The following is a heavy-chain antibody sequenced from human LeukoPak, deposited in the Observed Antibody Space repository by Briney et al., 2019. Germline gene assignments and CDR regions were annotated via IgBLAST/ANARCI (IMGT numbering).Heavy chain of an antibody. CDR3: ARDLIAYDAFDI. V-gene: IGHV3-7*01. D-gene: IGHD2-21*01. CDR1: GFTFSSYW. CDR2: IKQDGSEK. Sequence: GGSLRLSCAASGFTFSSYWMSWVRQAPGKGLEWVANIKQDGSEKYYVDSVKRRFTISRDYAKNSLYLQMNSLRAEDTAVYYCARDLIAYDAFDIWGQGTMVTVSS. J-gene: IGHJ3*02.